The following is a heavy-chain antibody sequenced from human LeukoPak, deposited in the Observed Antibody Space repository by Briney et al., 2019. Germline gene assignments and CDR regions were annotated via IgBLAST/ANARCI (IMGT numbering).Heavy chain of an antibody. J-gene: IGHJ4*02. V-gene: IGHV3-21*01. Sequence: GSLRLSCAASGFTFSSYSMNWVRQAPGKGLEWVSSISSSSSYIYYADSVKGRFTISRDNAKNSLYLQMNSLRAEDTAVYYCATSSGWLFWQGFDYWGQGTLVTVSS. D-gene: IGHD6-19*01. CDR1: GFTFSSYS. CDR2: ISSSSSYI. CDR3: ATSSGWLFWQGFDY.